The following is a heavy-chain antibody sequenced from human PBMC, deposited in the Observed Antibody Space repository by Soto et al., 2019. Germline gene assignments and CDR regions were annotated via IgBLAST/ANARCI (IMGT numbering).Heavy chain of an antibody. Sequence: GSLRLSCAASGFTFNIAAIHWVRQASGKGLEWVGLIRNKANGYATAYAPSVKGRITVSRDDSKNMAFLEMNSLKTEDKAVYYCARQGVGLELGFWGQGTLVTVSS. J-gene: IGHJ4*02. D-gene: IGHD1-26*01. CDR2: IRNKANGYAT. CDR3: ARQGVGLELGF. CDR1: GFTFNIAA. V-gene: IGHV3-73*01.